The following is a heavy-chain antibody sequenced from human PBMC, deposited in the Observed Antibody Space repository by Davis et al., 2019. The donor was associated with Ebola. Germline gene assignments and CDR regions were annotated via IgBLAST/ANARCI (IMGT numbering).Heavy chain of an antibody. CDR2: NIPIFGTA. V-gene: IGHV1-69*13. D-gene: IGHD3-10*01. CDR3: ATSRNYYGSGTFDY. J-gene: IGHJ4*02. CDR1: GGTFSSYA. Sequence: AASVKVSCKASGGTFSSYAISWVRQAPGQGLEWMGGNIPIFGTANYAQKFQGRVTITADESTSTAYMELSSLRSEDTAVYYCATSRNYYGSGTFDYWGQGTLVTVSS.